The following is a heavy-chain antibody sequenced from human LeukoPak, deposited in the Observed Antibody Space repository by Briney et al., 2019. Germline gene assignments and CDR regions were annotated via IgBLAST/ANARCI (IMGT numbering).Heavy chain of an antibody. CDR2: IIPILGIA. CDR1: GGTFSSYA. Sequence: ASVKVSCKASGGTFSSYAISWVRQAHGQGLEWMGRIIPILGIANYAQKFQGRVTITADKSTSTAYMELSSLRSEDTAVYYCARDLGQPNYGMDVWGQGTTVTVSS. V-gene: IGHV1-69*04. J-gene: IGHJ6*02. CDR3: ARDLGQPNYGMDV.